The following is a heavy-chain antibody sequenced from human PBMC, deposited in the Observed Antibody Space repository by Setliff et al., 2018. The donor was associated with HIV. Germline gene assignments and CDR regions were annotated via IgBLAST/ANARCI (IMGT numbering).Heavy chain of an antibody. CDR1: GASSIYF. CDR2: VYYSGST. Sequence: ETLSLSCTVSGASSIYFWGWIRQPPGKGLEWIGSVYYSGSTYYNPSLKSRVTISMDTSKNQFSLKLNSVTAADTAVYYCAKDRSGSYRTFDYWGPGILVTVSS. J-gene: IGHJ4*02. CDR3: AKDRSGSYRTFDY. V-gene: IGHV4-39*07. D-gene: IGHD1-26*01.